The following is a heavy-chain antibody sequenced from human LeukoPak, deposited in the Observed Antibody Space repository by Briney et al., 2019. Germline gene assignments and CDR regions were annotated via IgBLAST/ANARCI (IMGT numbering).Heavy chain of an antibody. CDR2: INGDGSTT. V-gene: IGHV3-74*01. CDR3: VRGGLMGATDY. Sequence: PGGSLRPSCAASGFSFSGYWMHWVRQAPGKGLVWISYINGDGSTTNHADFAEGRFTISRDNAKNTLYLQMNSLRVEDTAVYYCVRGGLMGATDYWGQGTLVTVSS. J-gene: IGHJ4*02. D-gene: IGHD1-26*01. CDR1: GFSFSGYW.